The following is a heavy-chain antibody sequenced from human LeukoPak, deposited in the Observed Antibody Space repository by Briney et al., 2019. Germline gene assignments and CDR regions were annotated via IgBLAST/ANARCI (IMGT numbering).Heavy chain of an antibody. D-gene: IGHD5-24*01. J-gene: IGHJ4*02. Sequence: KPSETLSLTCTVSGGSISSGSYYWSWIRQPAGKGMEWIGRIYTSGSTNYNASLKSRVTISVDTSKNQFSLKLSSVTAADTAVYYCARSDGYNFQSWGQGTLVTVSS. V-gene: IGHV4-61*02. CDR1: GGSISSGSYY. CDR3: ARSDGYNFQS. CDR2: IYTSGST.